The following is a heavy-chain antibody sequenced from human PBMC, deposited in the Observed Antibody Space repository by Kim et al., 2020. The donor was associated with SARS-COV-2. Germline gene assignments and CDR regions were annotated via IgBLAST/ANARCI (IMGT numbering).Heavy chain of an antibody. J-gene: IGHJ5*02. Sequence: ASVKVSCKASGYTFTSYGISWVRQAPGQGLEWMGWISAYNGNTNYAQKLQGRVTMTTDTSTSTAYMELRSLRSDDTAVYYCARTLSVIVDSWFDPWGQGTLVTVSS. CDR2: ISAYNGNT. D-gene: IGHD3-22*01. CDR1: GYTFTSYG. V-gene: IGHV1-18*01. CDR3: ARTLSVIVDSWFDP.